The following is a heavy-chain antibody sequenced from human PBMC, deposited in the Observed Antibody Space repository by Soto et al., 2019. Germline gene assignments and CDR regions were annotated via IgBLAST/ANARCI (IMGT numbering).Heavy chain of an antibody. V-gene: IGHV1-18*01. CDR1: GYTFTSYG. CDR3: ARVVTYYYDSSGPSDGGFDY. Sequence: GASVKVSCKASGYTFTSYGISWVRQAPGQGLEWMGWISAYNGNTNCAQKLQGRVTMTTDTSTSTAYMELRSLRSDDTAVYYCARVVTYYYDSSGPSDGGFDYWGQGTLVTVSS. D-gene: IGHD3-22*01. J-gene: IGHJ4*02. CDR2: ISAYNGNT.